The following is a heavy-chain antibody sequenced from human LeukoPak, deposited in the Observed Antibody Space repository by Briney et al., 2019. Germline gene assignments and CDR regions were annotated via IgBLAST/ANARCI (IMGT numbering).Heavy chain of an antibody. J-gene: IGHJ4*02. Sequence: SVKVSCKASGGTFSSYAISWVRQAPGQGLEWMGRIIPILGIANYAQKFQGRVTITADKSTSTAYMELSSLRSEDTAVYYCAKDCGGDCYFRRFDYWGQGTLVTVSS. D-gene: IGHD2-21*02. CDR2: IIPILGIA. CDR1: GGTFSSYA. CDR3: AKDCGGDCYFRRFDY. V-gene: IGHV1-69*04.